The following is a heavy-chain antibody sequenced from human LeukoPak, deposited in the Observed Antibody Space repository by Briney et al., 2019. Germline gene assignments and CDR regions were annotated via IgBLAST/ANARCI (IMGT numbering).Heavy chain of an antibody. Sequence: GGSLRLSCAASGFTFSSYAMSWVRQAPGKGLEWVSAISGSGGSTYYADSVKGRFTISRDNSKNTLYLQMNSLRAEDTAVYYCAREVAYGSGSYYDYWGQGTLVTVSS. CDR1: GFTFSSYA. CDR3: AREVAYGSGSYYDY. CDR2: ISGSGGST. J-gene: IGHJ4*02. D-gene: IGHD3-10*01. V-gene: IGHV3-23*01.